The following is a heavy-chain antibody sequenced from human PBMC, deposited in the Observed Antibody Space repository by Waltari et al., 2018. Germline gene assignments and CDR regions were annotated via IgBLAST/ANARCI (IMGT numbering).Heavy chain of an antibody. CDR3: ARHRGGSGSYLDY. Sequence: QVQLQESGPGLVKPSETLSLTCAVSGYSISSGYYWGWIRQPPGKGLEWIGSIYHSGGTYYNPSLKSRVTISVDTSKNQFSLKLSSVTAADTAVYYCARHRGGSGSYLDYWGQGTLVTVSS. J-gene: IGHJ4*02. CDR2: IYHSGGT. D-gene: IGHD3-10*01. CDR1: GYSISSGYY. V-gene: IGHV4-38-2*01.